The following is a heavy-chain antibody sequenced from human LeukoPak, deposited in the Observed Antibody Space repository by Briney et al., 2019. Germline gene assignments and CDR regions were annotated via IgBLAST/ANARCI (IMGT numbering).Heavy chain of an antibody. Sequence: SETLSLTRAVSGYSINNGYYWGLIRQPPGKGLEWIGSIHHSGRTDCDPTLESRVSILVDTSKNQFSLNMTSVTAADTAVYYWAREGGNLEYDFWSGPNWFDPWGQGTLVTVSS. CDR3: AREGGNLEYDFWSGPNWFDP. D-gene: IGHD3-3*01. CDR2: IHHSGRT. CDR1: GYSINNGYY. J-gene: IGHJ5*02. V-gene: IGHV4-38-2*01.